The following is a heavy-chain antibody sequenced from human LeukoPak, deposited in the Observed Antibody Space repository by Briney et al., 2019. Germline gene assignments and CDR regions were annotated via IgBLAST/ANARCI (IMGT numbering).Heavy chain of an antibody. V-gene: IGHV3-23*01. CDR3: AKGSVAAAVTFIDF. J-gene: IGHJ4*02. CDR2: ISGSGGST. D-gene: IGHD6-13*01. Sequence: GGSLRLSCAASGFTFSRYAMNWVRQAPGKGLEWVSVISGSGGSTYYADSVKGRFTISRDNSKNTLFLQMNSLRAEDTAVYYCAKGSVAAAVTFIDFWGQGTLVTVSS. CDR1: GFTFSRYA.